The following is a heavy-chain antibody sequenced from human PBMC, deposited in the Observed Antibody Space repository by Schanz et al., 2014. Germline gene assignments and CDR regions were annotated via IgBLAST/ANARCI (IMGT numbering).Heavy chain of an antibody. CDR2: IIPSLGLA. CDR1: GDTFSKYN. J-gene: IGHJ4*02. CDR3: ARDGVDAAAGGNY. Sequence: QVQLVQSGPEVKKPGSSVKVSCQAFGDTFSKYNIMWVRQVPGQGLEWLGRIIPSLGLAKYEQKFQDKVTITADTSTTTAYMELSGLRSEDTAVYYCARDGVDAAAGGNYWGQGTLVTVSS. D-gene: IGHD6-13*01. V-gene: IGHV1-69*08.